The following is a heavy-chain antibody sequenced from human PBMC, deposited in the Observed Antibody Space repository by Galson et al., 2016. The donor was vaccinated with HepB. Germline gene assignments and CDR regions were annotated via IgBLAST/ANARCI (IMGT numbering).Heavy chain of an antibody. CDR1: GFPFSRFA. J-gene: IGHJ4*02. V-gene: IGHV3-23*01. Sequence: SLRLSCAVSGFPFSRFAMTWVRQAPGRGLEWVASIDNSADTTHYVDSVKGRFTISRDNSRNTLYLQMSSLGAEDTAIYYCWKDLVATGISGTLDYWGQGTLVTVSS. CDR2: IDNSADTT. CDR3: WKDLVATGISGTLDY. D-gene: IGHD5-12*01.